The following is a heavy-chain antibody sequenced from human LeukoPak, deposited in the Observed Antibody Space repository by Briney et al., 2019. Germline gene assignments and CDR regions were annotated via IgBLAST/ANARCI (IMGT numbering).Heavy chain of an antibody. Sequence: PSETLSLTCAVYGGSFSGYYWSWIRQPPGKGLEWIGEINHSGSTNYNPSLKSRVTISVDTSKNQFSLKLSSVTAADTAVYYCAREARVAAAGYWGQGTLVTISS. J-gene: IGHJ4*02. CDR1: GGSFSGYY. CDR2: INHSGST. D-gene: IGHD6-13*01. CDR3: AREARVAAAGY. V-gene: IGHV4-34*01.